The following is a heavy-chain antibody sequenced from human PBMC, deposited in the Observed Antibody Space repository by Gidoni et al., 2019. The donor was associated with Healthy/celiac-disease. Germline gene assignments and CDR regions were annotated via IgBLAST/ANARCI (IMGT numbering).Heavy chain of an antibody. CDR2: IWYDGSNK. CDR1: GYTFSSYG. V-gene: IGHV3-33*01. Sequence: QVQLVESGGGVVQPGRSLRLSCAAYGYTFSSYGMHWVRQAPGKGLEWVAVIWYDGSNKYYADSVKGRFTISRDNSKNTLYLQMNSLRAEDTAVYYCARDRAGDDFTQHFDYWGQGTLVTVSS. D-gene: IGHD3-3*01. J-gene: IGHJ4*02. CDR3: ARDRAGDDFTQHFDY.